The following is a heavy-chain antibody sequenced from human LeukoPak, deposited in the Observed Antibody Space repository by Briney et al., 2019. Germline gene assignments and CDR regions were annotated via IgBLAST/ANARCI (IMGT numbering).Heavy chain of an antibody. J-gene: IGHJ4*02. V-gene: IGHV1-18*01. D-gene: IGHD4-23*01. Sequence: ASVKVSCKTSGFTFSGYGFNWVRQAPGQGLEWMGWISAHNGDTKYAQKFQDRVTMTTVASTTTAYMELRSLRSDDTALYYCARAGGWNDDAGFHLYYFDYWGRGTLVTVSS. CDR1: GFTFSGYG. CDR2: ISAHNGDT. CDR3: ARAGGWNDDAGFHLYYFDY.